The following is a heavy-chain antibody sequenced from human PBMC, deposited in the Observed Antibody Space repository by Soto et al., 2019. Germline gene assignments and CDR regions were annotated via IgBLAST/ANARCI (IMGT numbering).Heavy chain of an antibody. Sequence: GGSLRLSCAASGFTFSSYRMSWVRQAPGKGLEWVANIKQDGSEKYYVDSVKGRFTISRDNAKNSLYLQMNSLRAEDTAVYYCAREVRSGWYPYYYYYGMDVWGQGTTVTGSS. CDR1: GFTFSSYR. J-gene: IGHJ6*02. D-gene: IGHD6-19*01. CDR3: AREVRSGWYPYYYYYGMDV. V-gene: IGHV3-7*03. CDR2: IKQDGSEK.